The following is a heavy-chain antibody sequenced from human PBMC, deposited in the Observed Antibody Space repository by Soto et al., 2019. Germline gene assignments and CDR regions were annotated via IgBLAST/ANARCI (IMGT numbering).Heavy chain of an antibody. V-gene: IGHV4-34*01. J-gene: IGHJ6*03. CDR1: GGSFSGYY. Sequence: PSETLSLTCAVYGGSFSGYYWIWIRQPPGKGLEWIGEINHSGSTNYNPSLKSRVTISVDTSKNQFSLKLSSVTAADTAVYYCARARPDILTGTAYYYMDVWGKGTTVTVSS. CDR2: INHSGST. CDR3: ARARPDILTGTAYYYMDV. D-gene: IGHD3-9*01.